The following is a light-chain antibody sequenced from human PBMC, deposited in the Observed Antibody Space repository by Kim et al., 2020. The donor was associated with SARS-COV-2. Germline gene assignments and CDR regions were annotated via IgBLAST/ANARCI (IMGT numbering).Light chain of an antibody. V-gene: IGKV3-20*01. CDR1: QTVSRNH. CDR2: GAS. J-gene: IGKJ1*01. CDR3: QQYDHSRT. Sequence: WSPGERASLSCRARQTVSRNHLAWYQQKPGQAPRLLIYGASSRATGIPDRFSGSGSGTDFTLTITRLEPEDFAVYYCQQYDHSRTFGQGTKVDIK.